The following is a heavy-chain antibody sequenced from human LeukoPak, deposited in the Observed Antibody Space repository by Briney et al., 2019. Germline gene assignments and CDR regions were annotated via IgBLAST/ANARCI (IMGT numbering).Heavy chain of an antibody. CDR1: GFTFSSYE. J-gene: IGHJ4*02. D-gene: IGHD6-13*01. CDR2: ISSSGSTI. Sequence: GGSLRLSCAASGFTFSSYEMNWVRQAPGKGLEWVSYISSSGSTIYYADSVKGRFTISRDNAKNSLYLQMNSLRAEGTAVYYCARDPQQLVLGPFDYWGQGTLVTVSS. V-gene: IGHV3-48*03. CDR3: ARDPQQLVLGPFDY.